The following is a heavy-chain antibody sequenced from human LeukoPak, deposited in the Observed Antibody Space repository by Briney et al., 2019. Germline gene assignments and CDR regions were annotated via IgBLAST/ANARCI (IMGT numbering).Heavy chain of an antibody. J-gene: IGHJ4*02. CDR3: ARATEYYYGSGIFDY. CDR2: ISAYNGNT. D-gene: IGHD3-10*01. CDR1: GYTFTSFG. V-gene: IGHV1-18*01. Sequence: ASVKVSCKASGYTFTSFGISWVRQAPGQGLEWMGWISAYNGNTNYAQKLQGRVTMTTDTSTSTAYMELRSLRSDDTAVYYCARATEYYYGSGIFDYWGQGTLVTVSS.